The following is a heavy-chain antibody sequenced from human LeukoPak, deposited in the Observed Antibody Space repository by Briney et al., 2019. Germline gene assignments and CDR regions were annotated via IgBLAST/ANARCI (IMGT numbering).Heavy chain of an antibody. CDR1: GFTFSSYG. J-gene: IGHJ6*03. D-gene: IGHD6-19*01. CDR2: IKQDGSEK. Sequence: GGSLRLYCAASGFTFSSYGMHWVRQAPGKGREGVANIKQDGSEKYYVDSVKGRFTISRDNAKNSLYLQMNSLRAEDTAVYYCAREALMEQWLVHGAPKNYYYYMDVWGKGTTVTVSS. V-gene: IGHV3-7*01. CDR3: AREALMEQWLVHGAPKNYYYYMDV.